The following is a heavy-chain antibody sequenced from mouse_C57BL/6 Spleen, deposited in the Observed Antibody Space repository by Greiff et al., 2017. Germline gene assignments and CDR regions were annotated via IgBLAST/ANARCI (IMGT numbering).Heavy chain of an antibody. V-gene: IGHV1-53*01. J-gene: IGHJ1*03. Sequence: QVQLQQPGTELVKPGASVKLSCKASGYTFTSYWMHWVKQRPGQGLEWIGNINPSNGGTNYNEKFKSKATLTVDKSSSTAYMQLSRLTSEDSAVYYCARQESTYWYFDVWGTGTTVTVSS. CDR3: ARQESTYWYFDV. D-gene: IGHD5-1*01. CDR1: GYTFTSYW. CDR2: INPSNGGT.